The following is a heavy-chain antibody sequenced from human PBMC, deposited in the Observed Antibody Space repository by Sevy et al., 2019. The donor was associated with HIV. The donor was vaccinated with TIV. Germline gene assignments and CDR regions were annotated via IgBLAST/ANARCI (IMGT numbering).Heavy chain of an antibody. CDR1: GFTFSNPW. V-gene: IGHV3-15*01. J-gene: IGHJ4*02. Sequence: GGSLRLSCAASGFTFSNPWMSWVRQAPGKGLEWVGRIKSKTDGGTTDYAAPVKGRFTISRDDSKNTLYLQMNSLKTEDTAVYYCTTGLNYYDSSGYGDYWGQGTLVTVSS. CDR3: TTGLNYYDSSGYGDY. CDR2: IKSKTDGGTT. D-gene: IGHD3-22*01.